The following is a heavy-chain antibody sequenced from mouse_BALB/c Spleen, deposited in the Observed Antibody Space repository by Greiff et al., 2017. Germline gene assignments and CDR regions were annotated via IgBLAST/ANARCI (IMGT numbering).Heavy chain of an antibody. CDR2: IYPGGGYT. J-gene: IGHJ4*01. D-gene: IGHD3-2*01. Sequence: VQLQESGAELVRPGTSVKISCKASGYTFTNYWLGWVKQRPGHGLEWIGDIYPGGGYTNYNEKFKGKATLTADTSSSTAYMQLSSLTSEDSAVYFCARIPRQLGLRGAMDYWGQGTSVTVSS. V-gene: IGHV1-63*02. CDR3: ARIPRQLGLRGAMDY. CDR1: GYTFTNYW.